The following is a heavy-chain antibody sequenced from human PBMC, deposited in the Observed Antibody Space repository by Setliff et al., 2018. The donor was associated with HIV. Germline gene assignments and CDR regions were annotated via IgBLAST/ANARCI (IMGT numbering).Heavy chain of an antibody. D-gene: IGHD3-3*01. J-gene: IGHJ4*02. CDR3: ARYWDKSGYYYLDH. V-gene: IGHV4-4*08. CDR1: GGSIRSYY. Sequence: SETLSLTCTVSGGSIRSYYWTWIRQPPGKGLEWIGYIYISGRNNYNPSLKSRVTISVDTSKNHFSLKLNSVTAADTAVYYCARYWDKSGYYYLDHWGQGILVTVSS. CDR2: IYISGRN.